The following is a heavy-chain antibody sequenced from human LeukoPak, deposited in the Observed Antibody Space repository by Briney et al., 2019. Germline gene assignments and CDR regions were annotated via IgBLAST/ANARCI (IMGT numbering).Heavy chain of an antibody. J-gene: IGHJ3*02. V-gene: IGHV3-48*04. CDR1: EFTFSTYS. CDR3: ARDKYSGSYQGGFTI. D-gene: IGHD1-26*01. CDR2: ISRSGSIM. Sequence: PEGSLRLSCAASEFTFSTYSMNWVRQAPGMGLEWVSYISRSGSIMYYADSVKGRFTISRDNAKNSLYLQMSSLRAEDTAVYYCARDKYSGSYQGGFTIWGQGTMVTVSS.